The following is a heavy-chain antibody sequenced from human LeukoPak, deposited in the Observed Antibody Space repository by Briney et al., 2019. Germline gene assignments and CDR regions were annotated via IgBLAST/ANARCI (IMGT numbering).Heavy chain of an antibody. V-gene: IGHV4-34*11. J-gene: IGHJ5*02. D-gene: IGHD6-13*01. CDR1: GGSFSGYY. Sequence: SETLSLTCAVYGGSFSGYYWSWIRQPPGKGLEWIGSIYYSGSTYYNPSLKSRVTISVDTSKNQFSLKLSSVTAADTAVYFCARAYRSSWYANWFDPWGQGTLVTVSS. CDR3: ARAYRSSWYANWFDP. CDR2: IYYSGST.